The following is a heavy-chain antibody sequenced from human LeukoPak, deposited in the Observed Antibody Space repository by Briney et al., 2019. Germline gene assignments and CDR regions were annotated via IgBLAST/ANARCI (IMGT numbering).Heavy chain of an antibody. Sequence: SVKVSCKASGGTFSSYAIGWVRQAPGQGLEWMGRIIPIFGTANYAQKFQGRVTITTDESTSTAYMELSSLRSEDTAVCYCARELGGNGFQHWGQGTLVTVSS. D-gene: IGHD4-23*01. J-gene: IGHJ1*01. CDR3: ARELGGNGFQH. CDR1: GGTFSSYA. V-gene: IGHV1-69*05. CDR2: IIPIFGTA.